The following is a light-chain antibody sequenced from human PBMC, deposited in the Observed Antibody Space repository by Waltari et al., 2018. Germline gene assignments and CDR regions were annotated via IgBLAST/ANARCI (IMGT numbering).Light chain of an antibody. CDR3: CSYAGSSTYSYV. CDR2: EVT. J-gene: IGLJ1*01. Sequence: QSALTQPASVSGSPGQSITISCTGSSGYIGSFDLVSWYQQHPGRAPKLIIYEVTKRASGVSNRFSASKSGNTASLTISGLQAEDEADYHCCSYAGSSTYSYVFGPGTKVSVL. V-gene: IGLV2-23*02. CDR1: SGYIGSFDL.